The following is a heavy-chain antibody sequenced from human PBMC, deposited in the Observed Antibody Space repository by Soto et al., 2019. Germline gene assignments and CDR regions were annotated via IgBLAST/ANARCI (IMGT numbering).Heavy chain of an antibody. Sequence: QVQLVQSGAVVKKPGSSVKVSCKASGCTFSSYAISWVRQASGQGLEWMGGIIPIFGTANYAQKFQGRVTITADESTSTAYMELSSLRSEDTAVYYCARDVGYSSGWYLDWGQGTLVTVSS. V-gene: IGHV1-69*01. D-gene: IGHD6-19*01. CDR3: ARDVGYSSGWYLD. CDR2: IIPIFGTA. J-gene: IGHJ4*02. CDR1: GCTFSSYA.